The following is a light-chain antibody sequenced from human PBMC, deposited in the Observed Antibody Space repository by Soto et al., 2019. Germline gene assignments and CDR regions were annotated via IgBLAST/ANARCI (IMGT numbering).Light chain of an antibody. CDR3: CSRV. Sequence: QSVLTQPASVSGSPGQSITISCSGTSSDIGSYSLVSWYQQHPGKAPKLMIYEVTKRPSGVSTRFSGSQSGNTASLTISGLQADDEADYYCCSRVFGGGTKLTVL. J-gene: IGLJ3*02. CDR1: SSDIGSYSL. V-gene: IGLV2-23*02. CDR2: EVT.